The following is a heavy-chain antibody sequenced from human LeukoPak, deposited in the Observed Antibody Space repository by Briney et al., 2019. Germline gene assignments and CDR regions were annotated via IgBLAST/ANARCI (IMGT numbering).Heavy chain of an antibody. CDR2: IYYSGST. V-gene: IGHV4-59*01. Sequence: SETLSLTCTVSGGSISSYYWSWIRQPPGKGLEWIGYIYYSGSTNYNPSLKSRVTISVDTSKNQFSLKLSSVTAADTAVYYCATASDLSSGSYYYYGMDVWGQGTTVTVSS. D-gene: IGHD2-15*01. CDR1: GGSISSYY. J-gene: IGHJ6*02. CDR3: ATASDLSSGSYYYYGMDV.